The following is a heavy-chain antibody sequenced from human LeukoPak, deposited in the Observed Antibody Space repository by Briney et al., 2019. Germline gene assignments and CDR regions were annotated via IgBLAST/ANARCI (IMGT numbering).Heavy chain of an antibody. V-gene: IGHV3-30*18. CDR3: AKDLGY. Sequence: GGSLRLSCAASGFTFSSYGMHWVRQAPGKGLEWVAVISYDGSNKYYADSVKGRFTISRDNSKNTLYLQMNSLRAEDTAVYYCAKDLGYWGQGTLVTVSS. CDR2: ISYDGSNK. CDR1: GFTFSSYG. J-gene: IGHJ4*02.